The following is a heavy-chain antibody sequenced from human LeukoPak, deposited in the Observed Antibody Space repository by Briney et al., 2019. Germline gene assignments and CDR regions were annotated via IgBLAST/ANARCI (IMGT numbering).Heavy chain of an antibody. CDR3: AKRGVVIRVILVGFHKEAYYFDS. CDR1: GITLSNYG. J-gene: IGHJ4*02. V-gene: IGHV3-23*01. CDR2: ISGSGGST. D-gene: IGHD3-22*01. Sequence: GGSLRPSCAVSGITLSNYGMSWVRQAPGKGLEWVAGISGSGGSTNYADSVKGRFTISRDNPKNTLFLQMKSLRAEDTAVYFCAKRGVVIRVILVGFHKEAYYFDSWGQGALVTVSS.